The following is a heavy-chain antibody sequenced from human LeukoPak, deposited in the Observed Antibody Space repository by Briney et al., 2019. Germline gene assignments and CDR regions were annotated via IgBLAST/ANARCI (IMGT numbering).Heavy chain of an antibody. D-gene: IGHD2-2*01. J-gene: IGHJ4*02. CDR3: ARQASCSGTNCYPFDY. CDR2: ISYSGST. Sequence: SETLSLSCTVSGGSISSDYWSWIRQPPGKRLEWIGWISYSGSTTYNPSLKTRVTISLDTSKNQFSLKLSSVTAADTAVYYCARQASCSGTNCYPFDYWGQGTLVTVSS. CDR1: GGSISSDY. V-gene: IGHV4-59*08.